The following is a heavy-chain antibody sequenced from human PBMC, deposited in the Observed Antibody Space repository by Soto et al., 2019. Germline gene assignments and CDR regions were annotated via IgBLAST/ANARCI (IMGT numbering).Heavy chain of an antibody. V-gene: IGHV3-33*01. Sequence: GGSLRLSCAASGFTFSSYGMHWVRQAPGKGLEWVAVIWYDGSSKYYADSVKGRFTISRDNSKNTLYLQMNSLRAEDTAVYYCARDPDSSGYPYFDYWGQGTLVTVSS. CDR3: ARDPDSSGYPYFDY. CDR1: GFTFSSYG. D-gene: IGHD3-22*01. CDR2: IWYDGSSK. J-gene: IGHJ4*02.